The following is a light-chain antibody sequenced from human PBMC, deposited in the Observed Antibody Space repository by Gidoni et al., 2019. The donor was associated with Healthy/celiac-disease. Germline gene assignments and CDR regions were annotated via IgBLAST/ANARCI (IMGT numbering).Light chain of an antibody. J-gene: IGLJ1*01. CDR3: SSYTSSRIV. CDR2: DVS. CDR1: SSDVGGHNY. Sequence: QAALTQPAAVAGSAGQSITISCTGTSSDVGGHNYVSCYQQHPGKAPKLMLYDVSNRPSGVSHRFSGSKSGNPASLTISGLQAEDEADYYCSSYTSSRIVFGTGTKVTVL. V-gene: IGLV2-14*01.